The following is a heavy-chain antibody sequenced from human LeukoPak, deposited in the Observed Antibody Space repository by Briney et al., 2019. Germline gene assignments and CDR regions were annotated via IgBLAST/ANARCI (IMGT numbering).Heavy chain of an antibody. D-gene: IGHD3-10*01. CDR3: ARGHWGLWFGEYYFDY. CDR2: INHGGST. V-gene: IGHV4-34*01. Sequence: SETLSLTCAVYGGSFSGYYWSWTRQPPGKGLEWIGEINHGGSTNYNPSLKSRVTISVDTSKNQFSLKLSSVTAADTAVYYCARGHWGLWFGEYYFDYWGRGTLVTVSS. CDR1: GGSFSGYY. J-gene: IGHJ4*02.